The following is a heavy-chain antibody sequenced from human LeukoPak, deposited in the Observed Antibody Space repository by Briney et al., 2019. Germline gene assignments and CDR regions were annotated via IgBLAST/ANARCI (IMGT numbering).Heavy chain of an antibody. D-gene: IGHD4-17*01. CDR1: GFTFSSYA. Sequence: GGSLRLSCAASGFTFSSYAMSWVRQAPGKGPEWVSVISGSGGTTYYADSVKGRFTISRDNSKNTLYMQMNSLRAEDTAVYYCAKAQSGYSDLEYWGQGTLVTISS. CDR3: AKAQSGYSDLEY. CDR2: ISGSGGTT. V-gene: IGHV3-23*01. J-gene: IGHJ4*02.